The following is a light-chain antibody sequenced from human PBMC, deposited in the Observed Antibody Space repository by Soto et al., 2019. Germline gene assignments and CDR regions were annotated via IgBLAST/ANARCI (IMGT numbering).Light chain of an antibody. CDR2: KAS. Sequence: DIQMTQSPSTLPASVGDRVTITCRASQSIRNWLAWYQQKQGKAPQLLIYKASILERGVSSRFSGSGSCTEFTLTISRLPPDDFETLYCQQYNSYLWTFGPGTKVEVK. J-gene: IGKJ1*01. CDR3: QQYNSYLWT. V-gene: IGKV1-5*03. CDR1: QSIRNW.